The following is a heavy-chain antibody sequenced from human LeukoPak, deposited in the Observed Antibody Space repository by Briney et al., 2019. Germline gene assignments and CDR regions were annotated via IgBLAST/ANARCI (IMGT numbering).Heavy chain of an antibody. D-gene: IGHD6-19*01. CDR3: ARDFAAVGSHNWFDP. CDR1: GYSFTGYY. J-gene: IGHJ5*02. V-gene: IGHV1-2*02. CDR2: VNPDSGAT. Sequence: GSVKVSCKASGYSFTGYYIHWVRQAPGQGLEWMGWVNPDSGATRNAQKFQGRVTMTRDTSISTAFMELSSLTSDDTAVYYCARDFAAVGSHNWFDPWGQGTLVTVSS.